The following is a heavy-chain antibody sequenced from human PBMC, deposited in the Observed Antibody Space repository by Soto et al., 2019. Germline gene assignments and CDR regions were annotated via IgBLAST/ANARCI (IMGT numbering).Heavy chain of an antibody. CDR1: GFTVSSNY. Sequence: EVQLVESGGGLIQPGGSLRLSCAASGFTVSSNYISWVRQAPGKGLEWVSVIYSDGSTYYADSVKGRFTISRDNSKNTLYLQMNSLRAEDTAVYYCARSPMGATYFDYWGQGTLVTVSS. CDR2: IYSDGST. CDR3: ARSPMGATYFDY. V-gene: IGHV3-53*01. J-gene: IGHJ4*02. D-gene: IGHD1-26*01.